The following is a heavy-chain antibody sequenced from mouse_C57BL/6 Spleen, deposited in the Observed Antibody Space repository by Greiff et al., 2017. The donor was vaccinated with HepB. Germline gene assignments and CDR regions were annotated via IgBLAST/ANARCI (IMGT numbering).Heavy chain of an antibody. V-gene: IGHV1-80*01. J-gene: IGHJ3*01. Sequence: VKLQESGAELVKPGASVKISCKASGYAFSSYWMNWVKQRPGKGLEWIGQIYPGDGDTNYNGKFKGKATLTADKSSSTAYMQLSSLTSEDSAVYFCARSREPYSVFAYWGQGTLVTVSA. CDR1: GYAFSSYW. CDR3: ARSREPYSVFAY. CDR2: IYPGDGDT. D-gene: IGHD2-12*01.